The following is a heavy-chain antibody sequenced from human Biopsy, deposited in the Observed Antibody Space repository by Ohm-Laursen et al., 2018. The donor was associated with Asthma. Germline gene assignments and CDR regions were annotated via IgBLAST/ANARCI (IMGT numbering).Heavy chain of an antibody. CDR2: IRPGQPDI. D-gene: IGHD3-22*01. CDR1: GFAFSNYP. V-gene: IGHV3-23*01. CDR3: VKDTLIDSKNYYTFEV. Sequence: SLRLSCAASGFAFSNYPMSWARQAPGKGLAWVGTIRPGQPDIDYEPPVRGRFFISIDDSKNTLYLDMTSLRAEDTAVYYCVKDTLIDSKNYYTFEVWGQGTMVTVSS. J-gene: IGHJ3*01.